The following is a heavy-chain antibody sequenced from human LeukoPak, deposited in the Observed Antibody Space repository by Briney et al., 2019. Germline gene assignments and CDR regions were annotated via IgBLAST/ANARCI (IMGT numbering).Heavy chain of an antibody. V-gene: IGHV4-61*08. J-gene: IGHJ5*02. CDR2: IYYSGST. CDR1: GGSLSSGGYY. Sequence: SETLSLTCTVSGGSLSSGGYYWSWIRQPPGKGLEWIGYIYYSGSTNYNPSLKSRVTISVDTSKNQFPLKLSSVTAADTAVYYCARDNDRSFLYSSSWYGWFDPWGQGTLVTVSS. D-gene: IGHD6-13*01. CDR3: ARDNDRSFLYSSSWYGWFDP.